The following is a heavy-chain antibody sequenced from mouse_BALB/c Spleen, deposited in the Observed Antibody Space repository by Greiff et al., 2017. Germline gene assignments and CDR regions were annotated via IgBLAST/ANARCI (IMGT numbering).Heavy chain of an antibody. CDR2: IWAGGST. Sequence: VMLVESGPGLVAPSQSLSITCTVSGFSLTSYGVHWVRQPPGKGLEWLGVIWAGGSTNYNSALMSRLSISKDNSKSQVFLKMNSLQTDDTAMYYCARAMITTVFYAMDYWGQGTSVTVSS. D-gene: IGHD2-4*01. J-gene: IGHJ4*01. CDR3: ARAMITTVFYAMDY. V-gene: IGHV2-9*02. CDR1: GFSLTSYG.